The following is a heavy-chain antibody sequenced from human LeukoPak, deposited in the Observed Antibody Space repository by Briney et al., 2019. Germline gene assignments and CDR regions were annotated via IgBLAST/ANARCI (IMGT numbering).Heavy chain of an antibody. CDR1: GLTFSSYA. J-gene: IGHJ4*02. CDR3: ATGGYSYGPQDY. Sequence: PGGSLRLSCAASGLTFSSYAMSWVRQAPGKGLEWVSAISGSGGSTYYADSVKGRFTISRDNAKNSLYLQMNSLRAEDTAVYYCATGGYSYGPQDYWGQGTLVTVSS. V-gene: IGHV3-23*01. CDR2: ISGSGGST. D-gene: IGHD5-18*01.